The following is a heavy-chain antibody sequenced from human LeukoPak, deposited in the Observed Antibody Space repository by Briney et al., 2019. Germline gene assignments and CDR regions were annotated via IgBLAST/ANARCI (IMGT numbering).Heavy chain of an antibody. CDR1: GYTFTDYY. Sequence: ASVKVSCKTSGYTFTDYYFHWVRQAPGQGLEWMGWINPNTGGRGYAQKFQGRVTMTRDTSISTAYMELNRLRSDDTAVYYCASGTLDSFDSWGQGTLVTVSS. CDR2: INPNTGGR. J-gene: IGHJ4*02. V-gene: IGHV1-2*02. CDR3: ASGTLDSFDS.